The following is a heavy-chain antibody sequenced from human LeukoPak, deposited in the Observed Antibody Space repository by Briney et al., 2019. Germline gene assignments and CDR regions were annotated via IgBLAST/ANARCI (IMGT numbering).Heavy chain of an antibody. V-gene: IGHV1-69*01. CDR3: ARTYYYDSSGYPYFDY. D-gene: IGHD3-22*01. Sequence: SVKVSCKASGGTFSSYAISWVRQAPGQGLEWMGGIIPIFGTANYAQKFQGRVTITADESTSTAYMELSSLRSEDTAVYYCARTYYYDSSGYPYFDYWGQGTLVTVSS. CDR2: IIPIFGTA. J-gene: IGHJ4*02. CDR1: GGTFSSYA.